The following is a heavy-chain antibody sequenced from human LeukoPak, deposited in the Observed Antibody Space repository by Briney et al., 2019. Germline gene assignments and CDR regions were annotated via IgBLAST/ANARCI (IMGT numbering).Heavy chain of an antibody. CDR1: GFTFSAYW. Sequence: GRSLRLSCAASGFTFSAYWMHWVRQVPGKGLVWVSRIHREGTTTIYADSVKGRFTISRDNGKNTLYLHMNSLRADDTAVYYCARDSDWLLFDYWGQGTLVTVSS. V-gene: IGHV3-74*01. D-gene: IGHD3-9*01. CDR2: IHREGTTT. J-gene: IGHJ4*02. CDR3: ARDSDWLLFDY.